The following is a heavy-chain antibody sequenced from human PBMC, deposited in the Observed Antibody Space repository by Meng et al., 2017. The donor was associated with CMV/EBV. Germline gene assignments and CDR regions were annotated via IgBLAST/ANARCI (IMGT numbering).Heavy chain of an antibody. D-gene: IGHD5/OR15-5a*01. CDR3: TTGPTDLSYFDH. CDR2: IIPILGVT. V-gene: IGHV1-69*02. CDR1: GAPFSNYI. J-gene: IGHJ4*02. Sequence: CKASGAPFSNYIINWVRQAPGQGLEWMGRIIPILGVTKHAQKFQGRVTVTADKSTSTAYMELSSLRSEDTAMYYCTTGPTDLSYFDHWGQGTLVTVSS.